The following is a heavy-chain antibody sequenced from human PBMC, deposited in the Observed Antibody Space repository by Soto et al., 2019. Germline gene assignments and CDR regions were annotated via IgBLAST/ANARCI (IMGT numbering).Heavy chain of an antibody. J-gene: IGHJ4*02. CDR3: ARGTTIRPSRKQIDY. CDR2: INHSGST. V-gene: IGHV4-34*01. Sequence: QVQLQQWGAGLLKPSETLSLTCAVYGGSFSGYYWSWIRQPPGKGLEWIGEINHSGSTNYNPSLKSRVTISVDTSKNQFSLKLSSVTAADTAVYYCARGTTIRPSRKQIDYWGQGTLVTVSS. CDR1: GGSFSGYY. D-gene: IGHD5-12*01.